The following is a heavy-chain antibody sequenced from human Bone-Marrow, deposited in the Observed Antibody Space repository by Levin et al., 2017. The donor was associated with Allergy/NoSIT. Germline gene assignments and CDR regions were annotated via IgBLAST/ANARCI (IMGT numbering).Heavy chain of an antibody. CDR3: AKGNGDYGFLDDAFDI. Sequence: AASVKVSCKASGGSFSDYSFTWVRQAPGQGLEWMGAIIPIFDTTNYAHKFQDRLTITADESTSTAYMELSGLTSEDTAVYYCAKGNGDYGFLDDAFDIWGHGTLVTVSS. D-gene: IGHD4-17*01. J-gene: IGHJ3*02. CDR2: IIPIFDTT. CDR1: GGSFSDYS. V-gene: IGHV1-69*13.